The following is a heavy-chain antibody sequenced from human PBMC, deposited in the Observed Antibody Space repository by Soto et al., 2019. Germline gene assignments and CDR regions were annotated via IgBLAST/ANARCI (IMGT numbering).Heavy chain of an antibody. CDR1: GGSITSHY. CDR2: IHHSGST. V-gene: IGHV4-59*08. J-gene: IGHJ6*02. Sequence: QVQLQESGPGLVKPSETLSLTCSVSGGSITSHYCSWFRQPPGKGLEWIGYIHHSGSTSYNPSLKGRGPMSVDTSKNQFSLKVSSVTAADTALYYCARQGFGQLHGLVDVWGPGTTVTVSS. D-gene: IGHD3-10*01. CDR3: ARQGFGQLHGLVDV.